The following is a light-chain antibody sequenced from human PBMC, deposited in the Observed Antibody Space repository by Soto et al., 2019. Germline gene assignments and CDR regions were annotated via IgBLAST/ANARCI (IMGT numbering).Light chain of an antibody. CDR2: GAS. Sequence: DIVMTQSPSTLSVSPGERATLSCRASQSVSSNLTCYQQKPGQAPRLLIYGASTRVTGMPARFSGSGSGREFTLTITSLQSDDFSVNYCQQYSNWPPLTFGGGTKVDI. CDR3: QQYSNWPPLT. V-gene: IGKV3-15*01. CDR1: QSVSSN. J-gene: IGKJ4*02.